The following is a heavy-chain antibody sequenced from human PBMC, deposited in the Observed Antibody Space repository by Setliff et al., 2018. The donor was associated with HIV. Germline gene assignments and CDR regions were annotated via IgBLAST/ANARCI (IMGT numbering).Heavy chain of an antibody. CDR1: GGSISSNKYY. D-gene: IGHD3-3*01. CDR2: IYHSGKT. J-gene: IGHJ5*02. CDR3: AREREAWSAYDS. V-gene: IGHV4-39*07. Sequence: SETLSLTCSVSGGSISSNKYYWSWIRQPPGKGLEWTGSIYHSGKTYYNPSLKSRLTISVDTSKNQFSLKLSSVTAADTAVYHCAREREAWSAYDSWGQGTLVTVSS.